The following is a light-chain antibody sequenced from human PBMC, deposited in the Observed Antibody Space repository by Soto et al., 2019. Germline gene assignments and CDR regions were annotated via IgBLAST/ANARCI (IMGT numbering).Light chain of an antibody. CDR3: QQHNNCTQT. CDR1: QSVSST. CDR2: AAS. V-gene: IGKV3-15*01. J-gene: IGKJ1*01. Sequence: LLRTQFPATLSVPPGERASLSCRASQSVSSTLAWYQQKPGQAPRILIYAASTRDTGIPARFSASGSGTEFTLTITRLQSEDFAAYDCQQHNNCTQTCGQGTRVEIK.